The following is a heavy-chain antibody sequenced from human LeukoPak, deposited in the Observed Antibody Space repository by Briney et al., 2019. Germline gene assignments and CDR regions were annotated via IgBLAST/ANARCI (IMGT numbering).Heavy chain of an antibody. D-gene: IGHD3-3*01. V-gene: IGHV3-48*02. Sequence: PSETLSLTCAVYGGSFSGYYWSWVRQAPGKGLEWVSYISSSSSTIYYADSVKGRFTISRDNAKNSLYLQMNSLRDEDTAVYYCARDRVTIFGVVIGFDYWGQGTLVTVSS. CDR3: ARDRVTIFGVVIGFDY. CDR2: ISSSSSTI. CDR1: GGSFSGYY. J-gene: IGHJ4*02.